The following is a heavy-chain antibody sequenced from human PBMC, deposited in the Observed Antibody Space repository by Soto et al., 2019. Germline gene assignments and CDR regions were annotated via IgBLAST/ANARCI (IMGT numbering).Heavy chain of an antibody. J-gene: IGHJ4*02. CDR2: IIPIFGTA. V-gene: IGHV1-69*13. CDR3: ARGLSATVVTPGPF. D-gene: IGHD4-17*01. CDR1: GGTFSSYA. Sequence: ASVKVSCKASGGTFSSYAISWVRQAPGQGLEWMGGIIPIFGTANYAQKFQGRVTITADESTSTAYMELSSLRSEDTAVYYCARGLSATVVTPGPFWGQGTLVTVSS.